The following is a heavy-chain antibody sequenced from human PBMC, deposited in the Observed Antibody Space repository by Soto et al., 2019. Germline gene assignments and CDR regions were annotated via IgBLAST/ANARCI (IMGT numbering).Heavy chain of an antibody. CDR3: VMVDNYVTPTPQDV. CDR2: ISPYTGNT. D-gene: IGHD3-16*01. CDR1: GYIFFNYG. J-gene: IGHJ6*02. V-gene: IGHV1-18*01. Sequence: QVQLVQSGDEVKKPGASVKVSCKASGYIFFNYGIAWVRQAPGQGLEWMGWISPYTGNTHSATKVQGRLTMTTDTSTSTAYRDLGSLTSDDTAVYYCVMVDNYVTPTPQDVWGQGTTVTVSS.